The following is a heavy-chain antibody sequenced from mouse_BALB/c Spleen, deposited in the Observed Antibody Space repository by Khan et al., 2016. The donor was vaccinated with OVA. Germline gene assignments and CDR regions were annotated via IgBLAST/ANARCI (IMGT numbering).Heavy chain of an antibody. D-gene: IGHD1-1*02. CDR1: GYTFTTYW. J-gene: IGHJ3*01. V-gene: IGHV1-7*01. Sequence: QVQLKESGAELAKPGASVKMSCKASGYTFTTYWMHWVKQRPGQGLEWIGYIDPSTGYTDYNQKFKDKASLTTDKSPSPAYMQLSSLTSEDSTVYYCTRRGLDGVFAYWGHGTLVTVSA. CDR2: IDPSTGYT. CDR3: TRRGLDGVFAY.